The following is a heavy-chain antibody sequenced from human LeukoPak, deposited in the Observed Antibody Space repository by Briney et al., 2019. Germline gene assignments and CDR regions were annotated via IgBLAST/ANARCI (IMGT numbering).Heavy chain of an antibody. CDR2: ISSSSSYI. V-gene: IGHV3-21*01. Sequence: GGSLRLSCAASGFTFSSYSMNWVRQAPGKGLEWVSSISSSSSYIYYADSVKGRFTISRDNAKNSLYLQMNSLRAEDTAVYYCARSGYDYYYYYSMDVWGQGTTVTVSS. CDR3: ARSGYDYYYYYSMDV. J-gene: IGHJ6*02. D-gene: IGHD5-18*01. CDR1: GFTFSSYS.